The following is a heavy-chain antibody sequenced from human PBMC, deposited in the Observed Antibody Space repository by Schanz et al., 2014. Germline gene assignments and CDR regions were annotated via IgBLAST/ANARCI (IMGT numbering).Heavy chain of an antibody. D-gene: IGHD6-13*01. V-gene: IGHV3-11*06. J-gene: IGHJ4*02. CDR2: ISSTSRYT. CDR1: GFTFSNYY. CDR3: AMGSSLYYFDS. Sequence: QVQLVESGGGLVKPGGSLRLSCAGSGFTFSNYYTSWIRQAPGKGLEWVAHISSTSRYTNYADSVKGRFPISRDNTKNSLYLQMNSLRSEDTAVYYCAMGSSLYYFDSWGQGTLITVSS.